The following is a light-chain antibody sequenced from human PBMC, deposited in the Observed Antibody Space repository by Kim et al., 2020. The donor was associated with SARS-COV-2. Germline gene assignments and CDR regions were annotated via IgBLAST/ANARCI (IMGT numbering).Light chain of an antibody. V-gene: IGKV1-5*03. J-gene: IGKJ2*01. Sequence: LSASVVDRVTITCRASQSLSRWLAWYQQKPGKAPKLLIYVASSLESGVASRFSGSASGTEFTLAISSLQPDDFATYYSQQYNGYHTFGQGTKLEIK. CDR2: VAS. CDR3: QQYNGYHT. CDR1: QSLSRW.